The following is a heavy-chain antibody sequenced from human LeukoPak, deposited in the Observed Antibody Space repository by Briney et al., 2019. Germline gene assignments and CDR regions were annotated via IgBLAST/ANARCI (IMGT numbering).Heavy chain of an antibody. V-gene: IGHV3-23*01. CDR2: ISSSGGYT. CDR1: GFTFSSYA. Sequence: TGGSLRLSCAASGFTFSSYAMSLVRQVPGKGLEWVSTISSSGGYTYYADSVKGRFTISRDNSKNTLYLQMNSLRAEDTAVYYCAKRGYSYGQFDYWGQGTLVTVSS. D-gene: IGHD5-18*01. CDR3: AKRGYSYGQFDY. J-gene: IGHJ4*02.